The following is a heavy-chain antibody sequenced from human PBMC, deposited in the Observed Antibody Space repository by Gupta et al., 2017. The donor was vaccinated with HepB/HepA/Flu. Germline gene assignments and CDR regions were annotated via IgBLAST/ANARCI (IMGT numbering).Heavy chain of an antibody. CDR2: IYSGGST. Sequence: EVQLVESGGGLVQPGGSLRLSCAASGFTVSSNYMSWVRQAPGKGLEWVSVIYSGGSTYYADSVKGRFTISRHNSKNTLYLQMNSLRAEDTAVYYCARVAAAGNYYYYGMDVWGQGTTVTVSS. CDR1: GFTVSSNY. D-gene: IGHD6-13*01. V-gene: IGHV3-53*04. J-gene: IGHJ6*02. CDR3: ARVAAAGNYYYYGMDV.